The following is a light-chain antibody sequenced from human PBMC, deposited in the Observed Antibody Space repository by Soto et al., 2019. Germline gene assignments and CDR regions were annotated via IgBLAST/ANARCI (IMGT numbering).Light chain of an antibody. J-gene: IGLJ1*01. CDR3: FLYAGDSVYV. Sequence: QSALTQPASVSGSPRQSITISCTGTNSDVGSYNLVSWFQQHPGKAPKLVIYEVTKRPSGVSDRFSGSKSGNTASLTISGLQAEDEADYYCFLYAGDSVYVFGTGTKVTVL. V-gene: IGLV2-23*02. CDR2: EVT. CDR1: NSDVGSYNL.